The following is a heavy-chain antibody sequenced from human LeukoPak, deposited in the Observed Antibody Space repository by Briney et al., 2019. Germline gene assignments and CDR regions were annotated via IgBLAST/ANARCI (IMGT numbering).Heavy chain of an antibody. D-gene: IGHD4-11*01. V-gene: IGHV4-4*07. J-gene: IGHJ4*02. Sequence: SETLSPTCTVSGGSISSYYWSWIRQPAGKGLEWIGRFYISGSTNYNPSLKSRVTMSVDTSKNQFSLRLNSVTAADTAVYYCARDFLLQSEGLFDYWGQGTLVTVSS. CDR3: ARDFLLQSEGLFDY. CDR2: FYISGST. CDR1: GGSISSYY.